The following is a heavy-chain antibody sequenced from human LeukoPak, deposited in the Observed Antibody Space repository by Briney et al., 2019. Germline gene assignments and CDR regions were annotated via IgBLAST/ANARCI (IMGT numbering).Heavy chain of an antibody. J-gene: IGHJ4*02. CDR1: GFTFSSYG. V-gene: IGHV3-30*18. Sequence: GGSLRLSCAASGFTFSSYGMHWVRQAPGKGLEWVAVKSYDGSNKYYADSVKGRFTISRDNSKNTLYLQMNSLRAEDTAVYYCAKGRGDYWGQGTLVTVSS. CDR2: KSYDGSNK. CDR3: AKGRGDY.